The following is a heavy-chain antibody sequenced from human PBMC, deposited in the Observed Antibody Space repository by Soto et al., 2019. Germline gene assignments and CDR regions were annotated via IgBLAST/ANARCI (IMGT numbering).Heavy chain of an antibody. CDR3: ARPPGYISDWYYFDL. CDR2: IFYSGST. Sequence: SETLSLTCSVSGVSLTSGSYYWSWIRQHPGKGLEWIGYIFYSGSTDYNPSLKSRVNISVDTSKNQFSLELSSLMSEDTAVYYCARPPGYISDWYYFDLWGQGTQVTVSS. V-gene: IGHV4-31*03. D-gene: IGHD6-19*01. J-gene: IGHJ4*02. CDR1: GVSLTSGSYY.